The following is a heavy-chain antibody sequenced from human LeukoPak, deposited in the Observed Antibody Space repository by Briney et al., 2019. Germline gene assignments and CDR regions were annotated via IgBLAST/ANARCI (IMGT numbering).Heavy chain of an antibody. CDR2: VSGGGGST. D-gene: IGHD3-22*01. CDR3: AKEKNSGYYYHFNY. J-gene: IGHJ4*02. CDR1: GFTFTNFG. V-gene: IGHV3-23*01. Sequence: GGSLRLSCAASGFTFTNFGMSWVRQAPGKGLEWVSAVSGGGGSTFYADSVKGRFTISRGNSKNTVYLRMNSLRAEDTAVYYCAKEKNSGYYYHFNYWGQGTLVTVSS.